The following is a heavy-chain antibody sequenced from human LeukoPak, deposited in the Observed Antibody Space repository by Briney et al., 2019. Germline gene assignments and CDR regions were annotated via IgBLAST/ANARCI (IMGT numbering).Heavy chain of an antibody. CDR3: ARPYDSSGYYYVGAFDI. Sequence: LPGGSLRLSCAASGFTFSSYGMHWVRQAPGKGLEWVAFIRYDGSNKYYADSVKGRFTISRDNAKNSLYLQMNSLRAEDTALYYCARPYDSSGYYYVGAFDIWGQGTMVTVSS. D-gene: IGHD3-22*01. V-gene: IGHV3-30*02. CDR1: GFTFSSYG. J-gene: IGHJ3*02. CDR2: IRYDGSNK.